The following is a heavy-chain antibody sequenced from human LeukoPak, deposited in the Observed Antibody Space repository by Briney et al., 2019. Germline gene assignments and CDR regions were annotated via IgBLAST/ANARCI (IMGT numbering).Heavy chain of an antibody. J-gene: IGHJ6*03. D-gene: IGHD4-17*01. CDR1: GYTFTSYG. V-gene: IGHV1-18*01. CDR2: IIAYNGNT. CDR3: ARDRWPVTRIQYYYYMDV. Sequence: ASVKVSCKASGYTFTSYGISWVRQAPGQGLEWMGWIIAYNGNTNYAQKFQGRVTITADKSTSTVYMELSSLRSEDTAVYYCARDRWPVTRIQYYYYMDVWGKGTTVTVSS.